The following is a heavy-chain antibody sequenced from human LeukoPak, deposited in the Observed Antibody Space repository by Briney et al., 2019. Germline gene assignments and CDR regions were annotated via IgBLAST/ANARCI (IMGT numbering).Heavy chain of an antibody. D-gene: IGHD4-11*01. CDR2: ISTSGNI. J-gene: IGHJ5*02. CDR3: ARGQSYRKSQNWFGP. V-gene: IGHV4-59*10. CDR1: GGSFSGYY. Sequence: QASETLSLTCAVYGGSFSGYYWSWIRQPPGKGLEWIGRISTSGNINYTPSLKSRVTMSVDTSENQFSLKLTSVTAADTAVYFCARGQSYRKSQNWFGPWGQGTLVTVSS.